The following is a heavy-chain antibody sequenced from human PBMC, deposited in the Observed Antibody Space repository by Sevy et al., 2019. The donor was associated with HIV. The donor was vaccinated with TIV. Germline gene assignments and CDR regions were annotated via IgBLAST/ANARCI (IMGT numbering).Heavy chain of an antibody. J-gene: IGHJ6*02. D-gene: IGHD6-6*01. CDR1: GYTFPDYY. CDR3: ARDLESIAARRSAGRSTYHNYGMDV. Sequence: ASMKVSCKASGYTFPDYYIHWVRQAPGQGLEWMGRIDPNSGGTNYAQKFQGRVTMTTDTSIRTAKMELSRLRSDDTAVYYCARDLESIAARRSAGRSTYHNYGMDVWGQGTTVTVSS. CDR2: IDPNSGGT. V-gene: IGHV1-2*06.